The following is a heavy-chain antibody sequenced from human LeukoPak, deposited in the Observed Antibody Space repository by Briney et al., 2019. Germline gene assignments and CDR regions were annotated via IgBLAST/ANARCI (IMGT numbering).Heavy chain of an antibody. D-gene: IGHD3-22*01. Sequence: SETLSLTCTVSGGSISGSSYYWGWIRQPPGKGLEWIGSIYYSGSTYYNPSLKSRVTISVDKSKNQFSLKLSSVTAADTAMYFCARIKLIVVVSWFDPWGQGTLVTVSS. CDR3: ARIKLIVVVSWFDP. V-gene: IGHV4-39*07. CDR2: IYYSGST. J-gene: IGHJ5*02. CDR1: GGSISGSSYY.